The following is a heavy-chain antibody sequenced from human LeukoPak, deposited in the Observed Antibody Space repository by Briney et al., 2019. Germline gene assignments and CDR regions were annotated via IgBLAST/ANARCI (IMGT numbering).Heavy chain of an antibody. J-gene: IGHJ4*02. V-gene: IGHV4-59*08. Sequence: SETLSLTCTVSGGSISSYFWSWIRQPPGKGLEWIGYMYNSGSTNYNPPLKSRVTISVDSSKNQFSLKLSSVTAADTAVYYCARHREAAAFSGFDYWGQGTLVTVSS. CDR2: MYNSGST. D-gene: IGHD6-13*01. CDR3: ARHREAAAFSGFDY. CDR1: GGSISSYF.